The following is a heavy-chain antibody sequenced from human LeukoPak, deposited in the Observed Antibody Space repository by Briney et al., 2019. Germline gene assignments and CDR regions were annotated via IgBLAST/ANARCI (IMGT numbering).Heavy chain of an antibody. D-gene: IGHD3-3*02. CDR2: IIPILGIA. J-gene: IGHJ3*02. CDR3: ARDPPLALGAFDI. V-gene: IGHV1-69*04. Sequence: SVKVSCKASGGTFSSYTISWVRQAPGQGLEWMGRIIPILGIANYAQKFQGRVTITADKSTSTAYMELSSLRSEDTAVYYCARDPPLALGAFDIWGQGTMVTVSS. CDR1: GGTFSSYT.